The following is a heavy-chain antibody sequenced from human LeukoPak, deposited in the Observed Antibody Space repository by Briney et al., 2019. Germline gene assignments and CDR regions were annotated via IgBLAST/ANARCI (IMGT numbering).Heavy chain of an antibody. D-gene: IGHD3-9*01. V-gene: IGHV3-30*04. CDR3: AKGTPYFDASGPIDY. CDR2: ISFDGSTK. J-gene: IGHJ4*02. CDR1: GFSFDTFS. Sequence: PGGSLRLSCTAFGFSFDTFSMHWVRQIPGKGLEWVAFISFDGSTKYYADSMKGRFTISRDNSKNTLYLQMSSLRAEDTAVFFCAKGTPYFDASGPIDYWGQGTLVTVSS.